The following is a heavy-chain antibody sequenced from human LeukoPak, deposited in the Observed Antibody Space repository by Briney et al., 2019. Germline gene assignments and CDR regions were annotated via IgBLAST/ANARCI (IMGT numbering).Heavy chain of an antibody. Sequence: ASVKLSCKVSGYTFTDYYMHWVQQAPGKGLEWMGLVYPEDGETIYAEKFQGRVTITADTSTDTAYMELSSLRSEDTAVYFCATDRMAVTTGSVDYWGQGPLVTVSS. D-gene: IGHD4-17*01. J-gene: IGHJ4*02. CDR3: ATDRMAVTTGSVDY. CDR1: GYTFTDYY. V-gene: IGHV1-69-2*01. CDR2: VYPEDGET.